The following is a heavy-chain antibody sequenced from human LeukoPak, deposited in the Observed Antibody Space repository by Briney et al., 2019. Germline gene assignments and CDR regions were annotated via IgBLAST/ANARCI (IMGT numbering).Heavy chain of an antibody. J-gene: IGHJ5*02. D-gene: IGHD3-22*01. CDR3: ARDFSTIDYYYYDSSGYYYDP. CDR2: INPSGGST. CDR1: GYTFTSYY. Sequence: GASVEVSCKASGYTFTSYYMHWVRQAPGQGLEWMGIINPSGGSTSYAQKFQGRVTMTRDTSISTAYMELSRLRSDDTAVYYCARDFSTIDYYYYDSSGYYYDPWGQGTLVTVSS. V-gene: IGHV1-46*01.